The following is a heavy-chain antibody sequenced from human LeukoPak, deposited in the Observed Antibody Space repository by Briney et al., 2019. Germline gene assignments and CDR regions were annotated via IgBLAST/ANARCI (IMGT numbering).Heavy chain of an antibody. CDR2: ISGSGGST. Sequence: GESLKISCAASGFTFSSYAMSWVRQAPGKGLEWVSAISGSGGSTYYADSVKGRFTISRDNSKNTLYLQMNSLRAEDTAVYYCAKGVQLWFNWFDPWGQGTLVTVSS. V-gene: IGHV3-23*01. D-gene: IGHD5-18*01. J-gene: IGHJ5*02. CDR1: GFTFSSYA. CDR3: AKGVQLWFNWFDP.